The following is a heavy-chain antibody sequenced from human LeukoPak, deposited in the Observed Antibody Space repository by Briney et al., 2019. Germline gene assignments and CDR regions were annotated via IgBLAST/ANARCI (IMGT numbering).Heavy chain of an antibody. V-gene: IGHV3-74*01. Sequence: PGGSLRLSCAASGFTFSSYWMHWVRQAPGKGLVWVSRINSDGSSTSYADSVKGRFTISRDNAKNTLYLQMNSLRAEDTAVYYCARDLSVVVPAARAYYYYGMDVWGQGTTVTVSS. CDR2: INSDGSST. J-gene: IGHJ6*02. CDR1: GFTFSSYW. D-gene: IGHD2-2*01. CDR3: ARDLSVVVPAARAYYYYGMDV.